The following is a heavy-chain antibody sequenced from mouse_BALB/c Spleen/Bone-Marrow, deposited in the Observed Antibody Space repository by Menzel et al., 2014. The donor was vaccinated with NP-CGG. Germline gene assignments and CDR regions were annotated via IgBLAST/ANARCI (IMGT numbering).Heavy chain of an antibody. J-gene: IGHJ4*01. V-gene: IGHV5-9-4*01. D-gene: IGHD1-1*01. CDR1: GFTFSSYA. CDR3: ARDYYGSSYAMDY. Sequence: EVKLVESGRGLVKPGGSLKLSCAASGFTFSSYAMSWVRQSPEKRLEWVAEISSGGSYTYYPDTVTGRFTISRDNAKNTLYLEMSSLRSEDTAMYYCARDYYGSSYAMDYWGQGTSVTVSS. CDR2: ISSGGSYT.